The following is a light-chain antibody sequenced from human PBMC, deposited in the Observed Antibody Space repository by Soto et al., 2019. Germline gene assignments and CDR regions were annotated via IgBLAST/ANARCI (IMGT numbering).Light chain of an antibody. CDR3: QQYSSSPYT. V-gene: IGKV1-5*01. J-gene: IGKJ2*01. Sequence: DIQMTQSPSTLSGSVGDRVTITCRASQSISTWLAWYQQKSGRAPKLLVYDASSLQSGVPSRFRGSGSGTDFTLTISSLQPDDFATYYCQQYSSSPYTFGQGTKVDIK. CDR1: QSISTW. CDR2: DAS.